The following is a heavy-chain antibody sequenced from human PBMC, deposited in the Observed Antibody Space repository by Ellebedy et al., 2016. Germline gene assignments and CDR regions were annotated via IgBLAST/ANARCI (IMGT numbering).Heavy chain of an antibody. CDR1: GYTFTSYA. J-gene: IGHJ6*02. CDR3: ARCSGGSCRSYGMDV. V-gene: IGHV1-3*01. CDR2: INAGNGNT. Sequence: ASVKVSCKASGYTFTSYAMHWVRQAPGQRLEWMGWINAGNGNTKYSEKFQGRVTITRDTSASTAYMELSSLRSEDTAVYYCARCSGGSCRSYGMDVWGQGTTVTASS. D-gene: IGHD2-15*01.